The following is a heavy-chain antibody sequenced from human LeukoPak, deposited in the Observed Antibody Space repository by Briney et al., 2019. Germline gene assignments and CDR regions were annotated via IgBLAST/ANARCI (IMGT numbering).Heavy chain of an antibody. CDR1: GGSISSYY. J-gene: IGHJ4*02. CDR3: ARNRRLDY. V-gene: IGHV4-59*01. CDR2: IYYSGST. Sequence: SETLSLTCTVSGGSISSYYWSWIRQPPRKGLEWIGYIYYSGSTNYDPSLKSRVTISVDTSKNQFSLKLSSVTAADTAVYYRARNRRLDYWGQGTLVTVSS. D-gene: IGHD2/OR15-2a*01.